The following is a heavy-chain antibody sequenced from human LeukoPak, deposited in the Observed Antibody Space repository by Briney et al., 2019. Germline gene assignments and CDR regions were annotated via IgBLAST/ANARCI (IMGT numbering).Heavy chain of an antibody. Sequence: SETLSLTCAVSGYSISSGYYWGWFRQPPGKGLEWIVCSFHSGNTYYNPSLKSRVSISGDTSKNQFSLKLTSVTAADSAVYYCARQGGSGSHYYYYYMDVWGKGTTVTVSS. CDR1: GYSISSGYY. CDR3: ARQGGSGSHYYYYYMDV. CDR2: SFHSGNT. D-gene: IGHD6-13*01. V-gene: IGHV4-38-2*01. J-gene: IGHJ6*03.